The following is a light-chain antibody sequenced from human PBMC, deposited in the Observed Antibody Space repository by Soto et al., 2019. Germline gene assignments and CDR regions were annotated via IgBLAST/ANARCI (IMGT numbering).Light chain of an antibody. Sequence: IVMTQSPATLSVSPCEIATLSCRSSQSVSSNLAWYQQKPGQAPRLLIYGASTRATGIPARFSGSGSGTDFTLTISSLETEDLAVYYCQHRSNWPSWTFGAGTKVDIK. CDR2: GAS. CDR1: QSVSSN. V-gene: IGKV3D-15*01. J-gene: IGKJ1*01. CDR3: QHRSNWPSWT.